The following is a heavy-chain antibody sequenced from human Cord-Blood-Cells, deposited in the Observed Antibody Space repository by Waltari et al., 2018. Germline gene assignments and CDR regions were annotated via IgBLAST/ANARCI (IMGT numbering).Heavy chain of an antibody. CDR1: GSTCSGHG. CDR2: IRYDGSNK. Sequence: QVKLVESGGGVVEQGGSWRLACAASGSTCSGHGMHWVRQATGKGLEWVAFIRYDGSNKYYADSVKGRFTISRDNSKNTLYLQMNSLRAEDTAVYYCAKDMKKLGIVDYWGQGTLVTVSS. V-gene: IGHV3-30*02. CDR3: AKDMKKLGIVDY. J-gene: IGHJ4*02. D-gene: IGHD7-27*01.